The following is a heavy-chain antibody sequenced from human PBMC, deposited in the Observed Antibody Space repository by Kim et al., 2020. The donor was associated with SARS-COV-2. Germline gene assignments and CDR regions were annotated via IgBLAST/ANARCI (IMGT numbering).Heavy chain of an antibody. Sequence: PSQKSRVTNSVDTSKNRFSLKLRSVTAADTAVYYCARGGYSYGFARFFDYWGQGTLVTVSS. CDR3: ARGGYSYGFARFFDY. D-gene: IGHD5-18*01. J-gene: IGHJ4*02. V-gene: IGHV4-34*01.